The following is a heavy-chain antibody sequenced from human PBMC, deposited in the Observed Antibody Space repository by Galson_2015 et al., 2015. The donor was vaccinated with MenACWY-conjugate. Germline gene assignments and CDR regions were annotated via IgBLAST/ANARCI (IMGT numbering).Heavy chain of an antibody. CDR3: ARAGSENCRTTNCLSLGAKFSHYYYMDV. D-gene: IGHD2-2*01. CDR2: IYSGGST. Sequence: SLRLSCAASGFTVNTNYMTWVRQAPGKGLEWVSIIYSGGSTYYPDSVRGRFTISRDNSKNTLYLQMDSLRADDTAVYYCARAGSENCRTTNCLSLGAKFSHYYYMDVWGKGTTVTVSS. V-gene: IGHV3-53*01. CDR1: GFTVNTNY. J-gene: IGHJ6*03.